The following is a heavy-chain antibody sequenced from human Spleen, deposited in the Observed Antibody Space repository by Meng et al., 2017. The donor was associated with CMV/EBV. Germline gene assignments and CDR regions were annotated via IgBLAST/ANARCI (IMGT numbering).Heavy chain of an antibody. CDR2: INPDGGTT. D-gene: IGHD2-2*01. CDR3: ARGPQHGFDI. J-gene: IGHJ3*02. V-gene: IGHV1-46*01. Sequence: ASVKVSCKASGYTFITYYIHWVRQAPGQGLEWMGRINPDGGTTTYSQKFQGGVTLTSDTSTNTVYMELSRLRYEDTAVYYCARGPQHGFDIWGQGTTVTVSS. CDR1: GYTFITYY.